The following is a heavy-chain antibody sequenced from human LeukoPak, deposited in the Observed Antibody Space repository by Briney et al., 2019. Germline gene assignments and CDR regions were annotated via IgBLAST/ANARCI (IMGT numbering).Heavy chain of an antibody. Sequence: GGSLRLSCAASGFTFTTYSMNWVRQAPGEGLEWISYISGSSSTIYYADSVKGRFTISRDNAENLLFLQMNSLRDEDSAVYYCATNPSGAHYFDFWGQGSLVTVSS. V-gene: IGHV3-48*02. CDR2: ISGSSSTI. J-gene: IGHJ4*02. CDR3: ATNPSGAHYFDF. CDR1: GFTFTTYS. D-gene: IGHD1-14*01.